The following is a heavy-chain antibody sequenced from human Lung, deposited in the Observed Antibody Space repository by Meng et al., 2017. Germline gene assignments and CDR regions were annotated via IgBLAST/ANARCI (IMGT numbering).Heavy chain of an antibody. D-gene: IGHD7-27*01. Sequence: HLVESGGGLVQPGGSLRLSWAASGFTFSRYAMSWVRQAPGKGLEWVSAISGSGSSPYYADSVKGRFTISRDNSKNTLYLQMNSLRAEDTAVYYCAKKGWLYWGSGDDYWGQGTLVTVSS. CDR3: AKKGWLYWGSGDDY. V-gene: IGHV3-23*04. CDR2: ISGSGSSP. CDR1: GFTFSRYA. J-gene: IGHJ4*02.